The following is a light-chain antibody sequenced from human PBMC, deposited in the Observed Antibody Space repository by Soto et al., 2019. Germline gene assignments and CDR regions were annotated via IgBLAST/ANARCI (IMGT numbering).Light chain of an antibody. CDR1: QSISNY. V-gene: IGKV1-39*01. CDR3: PQSYRTPST. CDR2: SAS. J-gene: IGKJ5*01. Sequence: DIQMTQSPSSLSASLGDRVTITCRASQSISNYLNWYQQKPGKAPKLLIYSASTLESGVPSRFSGSGSGTDFTLTISSLQPEDFATYYCPQSYRTPSTFGQGTRLETK.